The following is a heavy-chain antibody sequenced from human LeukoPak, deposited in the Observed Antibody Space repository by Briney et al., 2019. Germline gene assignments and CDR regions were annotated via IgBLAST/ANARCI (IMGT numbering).Heavy chain of an antibody. D-gene: IGHD4-17*01. CDR1: GFTFSSYW. Sequence: GGSLRLSCAASGFTFSSYWMHWVRHAPGKGLVWVSRINSDGSSTSYADSVKGRFTISRDNAKNTLYLQMNSLRTEDTAVYYCARGDYGDSKIDYWGQGTLVTVSS. V-gene: IGHV3-74*01. CDR3: ARGDYGDSKIDY. J-gene: IGHJ4*02. CDR2: INSDGSST.